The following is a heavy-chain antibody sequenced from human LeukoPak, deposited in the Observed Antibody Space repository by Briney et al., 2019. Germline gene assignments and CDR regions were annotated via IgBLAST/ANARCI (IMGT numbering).Heavy chain of an antibody. J-gene: IGHJ1*01. V-gene: IGHV4-39*01. CDR2: IYYSGST. CDR1: GGSISSSSYY. Sequence: SETLSLTCTVSGGSISSSSYYWGWIRQPPGKGLEWIGSIYYSGSTYYNPSLKSRVTISVDTSENQFSLKLSSVTAADTAVYYCARPTPPAIAAAGILHWGQGTLVTVSS. CDR3: ARPTPPAIAAAGILH. D-gene: IGHD6-13*01.